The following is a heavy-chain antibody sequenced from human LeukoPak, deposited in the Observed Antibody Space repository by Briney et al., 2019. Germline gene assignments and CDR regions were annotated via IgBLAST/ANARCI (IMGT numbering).Heavy chain of an antibody. Sequence: MTSETLSLTCAVYGGSSSGYYWSWIRQPPGKGLEWIGEINHSGSTNYNPSLKSRVTISVDTSKNQFSLKLSSVTAADTAVYYCARGPHLYSGSPFGYWGQGTLVTVSS. CDR2: INHSGST. CDR1: GGSSSGYY. J-gene: IGHJ4*02. CDR3: ARGPHLYSGSPFGY. V-gene: IGHV4-34*01. D-gene: IGHD1-26*01.